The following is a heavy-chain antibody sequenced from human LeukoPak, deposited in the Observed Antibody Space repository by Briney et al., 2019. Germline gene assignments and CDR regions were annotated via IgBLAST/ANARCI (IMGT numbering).Heavy chain of an antibody. CDR3: ARRASNSSWSNDAFDI. CDR2: IDPSDSYT. Sequence: GESLKISCKGSGYSFTSYWISWVRQMPGKSLEWMGRIDPSDSYTNYSPSFQGHVTISADKSISTAYLQWSSLKASDTAMYYCARRASNSSWSNDAFDIWGQGTMVTVSS. V-gene: IGHV5-10-1*01. CDR1: GYSFTSYW. D-gene: IGHD6-13*01. J-gene: IGHJ3*02.